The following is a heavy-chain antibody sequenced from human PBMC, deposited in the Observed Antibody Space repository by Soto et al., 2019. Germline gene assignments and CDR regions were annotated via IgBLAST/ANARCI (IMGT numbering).Heavy chain of an antibody. Sequence: EVQLVESGGGLVQPGGSLRLSCAASGFTFSSYSMNWVRQAPGKGLEWVSYISSSSSTIYYAVSVKGRFTISRDNAKNSMYLQMNSLRDEDTAVYYCARDRSSWLPTEYYFDYWGQGTLVTVSS. CDR2: ISSSSSTI. CDR1: GFTFSSYS. V-gene: IGHV3-48*02. J-gene: IGHJ4*02. D-gene: IGHD5-18*01. CDR3: ARDRSSWLPTEYYFDY.